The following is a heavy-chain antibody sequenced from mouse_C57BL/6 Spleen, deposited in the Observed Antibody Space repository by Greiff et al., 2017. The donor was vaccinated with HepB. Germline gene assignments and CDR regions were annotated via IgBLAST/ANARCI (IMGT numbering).Heavy chain of an antibody. V-gene: IGHV1-52*01. CDR3: AREEVLSSAWFAY. D-gene: IGHD1-1*02. CDR1: GYTFTSYW. CDR2: IDPSDSET. Sequence: QVQLQQPGAELVRPGSSVKLSCKASGYTFTSYWMHWVKQRPIQGLEWIGNIDPSDSETHYNQKFKDKATLTVDKSSSTAYMQLSSLTSEDSAVYYCAREEVLSSAWFAYWGQGTLVTVSA. J-gene: IGHJ3*01.